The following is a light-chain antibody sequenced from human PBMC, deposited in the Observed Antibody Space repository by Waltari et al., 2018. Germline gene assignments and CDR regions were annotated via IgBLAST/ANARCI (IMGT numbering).Light chain of an antibody. CDR2: DIN. CDR1: SSDVGGYNY. CDR3: CSYVGSNIYWV. Sequence: QSALTQPRSVSGSPGQSVTISCTGTSSDVGGYNYVSWYQQHPDKATKLIIYDINQRPSGVPGRFACSKSGNTASLTISGLQAEDEADYYCCSYVGSNIYWVFGGGTKLTVL. J-gene: IGLJ3*02. V-gene: IGLV2-11*01.